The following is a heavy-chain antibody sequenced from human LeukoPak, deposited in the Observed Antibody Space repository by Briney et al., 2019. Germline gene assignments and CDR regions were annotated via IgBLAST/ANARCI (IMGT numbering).Heavy chain of an antibody. Sequence: PSETLSLTCTVSGDSINDYCWTWIRQPPGKGLEWIGHICYSENTNHNPSFKTRVIISLDTSKKQFSLKLISVTAADTAVYYCARHNRASSTDWFDPWGQGTLVTVSA. CDR1: GDSINDYC. CDR2: ICYSENT. J-gene: IGHJ5*02. V-gene: IGHV4-59*08. D-gene: IGHD6-6*01. CDR3: ARHNRASSTDWFDP.